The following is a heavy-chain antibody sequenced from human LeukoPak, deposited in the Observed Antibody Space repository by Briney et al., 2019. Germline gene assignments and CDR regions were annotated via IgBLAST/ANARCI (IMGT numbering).Heavy chain of an antibody. CDR1: GGSISTYY. CDR2: IYHSGST. D-gene: IGHD5-12*01. V-gene: IGHV4-59*01. J-gene: IGHJ4*02. CDR3: ARGGGYASPIGY. Sequence: SETLSLTCTLSGGSISTYYWSWIRQPPAKGLEWIGYIYHSGSTNYNPSLKSRVTISVDTSKNQFSLKLSSVTAADTAVYHCARGGGYASPIGYWGQGALVTVSS.